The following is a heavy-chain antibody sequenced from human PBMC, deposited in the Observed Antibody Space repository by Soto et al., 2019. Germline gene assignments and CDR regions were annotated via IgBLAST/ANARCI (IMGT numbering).Heavy chain of an antibody. D-gene: IGHD5-12*01. Sequence: SETLSLTCTVSGGSIRSAGHYWSWIRQHPGKGLEWIGYINDSGSTFYNPSLRSRLNISVDTSENQFSLRLRSLTAADTAVYFCARVKATLYRHYYFDYWGQGTPVTVSS. CDR3: ARVKATLYRHYYFDY. CDR1: GGSIRSAGHY. J-gene: IGHJ4*02. CDR2: INDSGST. V-gene: IGHV4-30-4*01.